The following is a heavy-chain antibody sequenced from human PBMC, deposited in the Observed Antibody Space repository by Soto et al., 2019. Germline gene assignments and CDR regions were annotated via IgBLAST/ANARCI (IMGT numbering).Heavy chain of an antibody. Sequence: QVQLVESGGGLVKPGGSLRLCCAASGFTFSEYYMSWIRQAPGKGLEWVSYISSSSSYTNYADSVKGRFTISRDNAKNSLYLQMNSLRAEDTAVYYCARGPFYGDYVENGMDVWGQGTTVTVSS. J-gene: IGHJ6*02. V-gene: IGHV3-11*05. CDR3: ARGPFYGDYVENGMDV. CDR2: ISSSSSYT. D-gene: IGHD4-17*01. CDR1: GFTFSEYY.